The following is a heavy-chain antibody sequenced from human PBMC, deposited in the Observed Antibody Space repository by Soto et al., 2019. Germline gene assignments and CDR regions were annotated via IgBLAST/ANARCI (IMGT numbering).Heavy chain of an antibody. CDR2: VTGGDVT. J-gene: IGHJ5*02. Sequence: EVQLLESGGDLVQPGGSLRLSCAASGFIFSNYAVAWVRQVPGKGLEWVSTVTGGDVTIYADSVKGRFTISRDNFKNMLYLQMNSLRAEDTAVYYCARDPRVSHQLLPNWFDPWGQGTLVTVSS. CDR3: ARDPRVSHQLLPNWFDP. D-gene: IGHD2-2*01. CDR1: GFIFSNYA. V-gene: IGHV3-23*01.